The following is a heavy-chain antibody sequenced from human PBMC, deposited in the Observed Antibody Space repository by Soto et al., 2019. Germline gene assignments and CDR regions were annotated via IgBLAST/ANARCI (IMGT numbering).Heavy chain of an antibody. V-gene: IGHV3-48*03. J-gene: IGHJ5*02. CDR3: ARVTQKLAKNWFDP. D-gene: IGHD6-13*01. Sequence: PVGSLRLSCASSVFTFSSYEMNCVRHSPGKWLEWVSYISSSGSTIYYADSVKGRFTISRDNAKNSLYLQMNSLRAEDTAVYYCARVTQKLAKNWFDPWGQGTLVTVSS. CDR2: ISSSGSTI. CDR1: VFTFSSYE.